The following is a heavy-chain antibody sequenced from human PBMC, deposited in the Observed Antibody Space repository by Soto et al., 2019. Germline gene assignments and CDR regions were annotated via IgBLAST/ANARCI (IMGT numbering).Heavy chain of an antibody. V-gene: IGHV1-18*01. CDR3: ARERSSSWYYPRSNWFDP. CDR1: GYTFTSYG. D-gene: IGHD6-13*01. CDR2: ISAYNGNT. Sequence: QVPLVQSGAEVKKPGASVKVSCKASGYTFTSYGISWVRQAPGQGLEWMGWISAYNGNTNYAQKLQGRVTMTTDTSTSTAYMELRSLRSDDTAVYYCARERSSSWYYPRSNWFDPWGQGTLVTVSS. J-gene: IGHJ5*02.